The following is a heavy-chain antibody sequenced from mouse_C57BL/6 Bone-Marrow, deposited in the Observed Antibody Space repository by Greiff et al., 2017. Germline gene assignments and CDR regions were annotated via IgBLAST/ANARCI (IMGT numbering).Heavy chain of an antibody. D-gene: IGHD2-4*01. J-gene: IGHJ2*01. Sequence: VQLQQPGAELVKPGASVKLSCKASGYTFTSYWMHWVKPRPGQGLEWIGMIHPNSGSTNYNAKFKSKATLTVDKSSSTAYMQLSSLTSEDSAVDYCARRGDYEYYDYWGQGNTLTVSS. CDR2: IHPNSGST. V-gene: IGHV1-64*01. CDR3: ARRGDYEYYDY. CDR1: GYTFTSYW.